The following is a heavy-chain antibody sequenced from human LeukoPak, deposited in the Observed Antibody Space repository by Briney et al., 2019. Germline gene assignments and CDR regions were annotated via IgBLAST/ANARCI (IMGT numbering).Heavy chain of an antibody. Sequence: SQTLSLTCTVSGGTISSGGYFWSWIRQHPGKGLEWIGFIYYSGSTYYNPSFKSRVTISVETSKNQFSLRLSSVTAADTAVYYCAGRVLMVYFNWFDPWGQGTLVTVSS. D-gene: IGHD2-8*01. CDR3: AGRVLMVYFNWFDP. CDR2: IYYSGST. V-gene: IGHV4-31*03. J-gene: IGHJ5*02. CDR1: GGTISSGGYF.